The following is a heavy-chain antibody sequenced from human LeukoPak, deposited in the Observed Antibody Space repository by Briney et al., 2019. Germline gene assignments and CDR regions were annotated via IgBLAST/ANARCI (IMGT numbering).Heavy chain of an antibody. V-gene: IGHV3-33*01. J-gene: IGHJ4*02. CDR1: GFTFRTYG. CDR2: IWYDGSNK. Sequence: GGSLRLSCAASGFTFRTYGMHWVRQAPGKGLEWVAVIWYDGSNKYYAGSVKGRFTISRDNSKNTLYLQMNSLRAEDTAVYYCARWGSGSYSTFDYWGQGTLVTVSS. CDR3: ARWGSGSYSTFDY. D-gene: IGHD1-26*01.